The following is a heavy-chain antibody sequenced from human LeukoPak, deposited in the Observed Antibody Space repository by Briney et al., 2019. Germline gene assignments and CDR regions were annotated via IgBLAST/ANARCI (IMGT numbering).Heavy chain of an antibody. CDR2: IYTSGST. CDR3: TRDHYLSGFT. Sequence: SETLSLTCTVSGGSISSYYWSWIRQPAGKGLEWIGRIYTSGSTNYNPSSKSRVTISVDTSKNQFSLNLTSVTAADTAVYYCTRDHYLSGFTWGQGTLVTVSS. J-gene: IGHJ4*02. D-gene: IGHD3-10*01. V-gene: IGHV4-4*07. CDR1: GGSISSYY.